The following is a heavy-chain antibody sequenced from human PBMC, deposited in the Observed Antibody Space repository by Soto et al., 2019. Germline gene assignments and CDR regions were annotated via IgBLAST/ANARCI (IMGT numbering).Heavy chain of an antibody. CDR2: ITDSGSDT. CDR1: GVPFGRRA. Sequence: HWGSLRLCCLALGVPFGRRAMSGVRPDTGEGLEWVSTITDSGSDTIYADSVRGRFAISRDNSKNTLFLLMRSLRAEDSAIYYCARGSTASYPGSRVFDFWGRGTLVTVSS. D-gene: IGHD3-10*01. J-gene: IGHJ4*02. V-gene: IGHV3-23*01. CDR3: ARGSTASYPGSRVFDF.